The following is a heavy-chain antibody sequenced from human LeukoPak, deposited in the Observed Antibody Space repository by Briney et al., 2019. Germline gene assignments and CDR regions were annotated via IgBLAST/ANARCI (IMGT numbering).Heavy chain of an antibody. Sequence: GGSLRLSCAASGFTFGSFWMSWVRQAPGKGLEWVANMNQDGSEKYYVDSVKGRFTISRDNAKNSLYLQMNSLRAEDTAVYYCAKDRWELPDHNDYWGQGTLVTVSS. V-gene: IGHV3-7*01. D-gene: IGHD2-15*01. J-gene: IGHJ4*02. CDR2: MNQDGSEK. CDR3: AKDRWELPDHNDY. CDR1: GFTFGSFW.